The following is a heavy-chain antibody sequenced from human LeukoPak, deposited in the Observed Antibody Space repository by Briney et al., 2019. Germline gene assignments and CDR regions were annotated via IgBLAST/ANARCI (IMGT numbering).Heavy chain of an antibody. J-gene: IGHJ4*02. CDR2: ISGSGGDT. CDR1: GFTFSNYA. D-gene: IGHD3-22*01. V-gene: IGHV3-23*01. CDR3: AKDSPGNYYDGSGYLFTWAFDY. Sequence: PGGSLRLSCAASGFTFSNYAMTWVRQAPGKGLEWVSAISGSGGDTYYADSVKGRLTISRDNSKNTLYLQMNSLRAEDTAVYYCAKDSPGNYYDGSGYLFTWAFDYWGQGTMVTVSS.